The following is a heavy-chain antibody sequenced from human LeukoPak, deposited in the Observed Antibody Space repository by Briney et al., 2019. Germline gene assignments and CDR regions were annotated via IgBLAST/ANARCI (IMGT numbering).Heavy chain of an antibody. V-gene: IGHV3-30*02. Sequence: GGSLRLSCAASGFPFSSYGMHWVRQAPGKGLEWVAFIPYDGSDKFYADSVKGRFTISRDNSKNTLYLQMNSLRAEDTAVYYCAAMTSVTTGDYWGQGTLVTVSS. CDR1: GFPFSSYG. CDR2: IPYDGSDK. J-gene: IGHJ4*02. CDR3: AAMTSVTTGDY. D-gene: IGHD4-11*01.